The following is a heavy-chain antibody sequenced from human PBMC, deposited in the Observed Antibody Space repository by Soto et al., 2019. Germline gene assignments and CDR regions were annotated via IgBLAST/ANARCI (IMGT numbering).Heavy chain of an antibody. J-gene: IGHJ4*02. CDR3: ARDGPADELRWFGEQLSLAY. CDR1: GFTFSSYG. CDR2: IWYDGSNK. V-gene: IGHV3-33*01. Sequence: QVQLVESGGGVVQPGRSLRLSCAASGFTFSSYGMHWVRQAPGKGLEWVAVIWYDGSNKYYADSVKGRFTISRDNSKTTLYRQMNSLRAEDTAVYYCARDGPADELRWFGEQLSLAYWGQGTLVTVSS. D-gene: IGHD3-10*01.